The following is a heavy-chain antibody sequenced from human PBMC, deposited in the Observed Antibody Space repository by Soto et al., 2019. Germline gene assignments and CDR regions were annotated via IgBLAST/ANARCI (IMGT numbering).Heavy chain of an antibody. CDR1: GGSISSGGYY. V-gene: IGHV4-31*03. D-gene: IGHD3-10*01. J-gene: IGHJ6*02. CDR2: IYYSGST. Sequence: QVQLQESGPGLVKPSQTLSLTCTVSGGSISSGGYYWSWIRQHPGKGLEWIGYIYYSGSTYYNPSLKSRVTISVDTSKNQFSLKLSSVTDADTAVYYCARADGSGSYYDYYYYGMDVWGQGTTVTVSS. CDR3: ARADGSGSYYDYYYYGMDV.